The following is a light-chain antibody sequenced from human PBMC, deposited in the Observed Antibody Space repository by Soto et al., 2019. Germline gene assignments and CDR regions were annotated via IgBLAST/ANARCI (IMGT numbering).Light chain of an antibody. CDR1: SSNIGSNT. CDR3: EAWDESLNGFYV. CDR2: SNN. Sequence: LTQPPSASGTPGQRVTISCSGSSSNIGSNTVNWYQQLPGTAPKLLIYSNNQRPSGVPDRFSGSKSGTSASLAISGLQSEDEADYYCEAWDESLNGFYVFGTGTKVTVL. V-gene: IGLV1-44*01. J-gene: IGLJ1*01.